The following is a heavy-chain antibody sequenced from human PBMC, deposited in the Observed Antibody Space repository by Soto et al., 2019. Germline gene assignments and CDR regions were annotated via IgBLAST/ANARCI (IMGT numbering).Heavy chain of an antibody. CDR2: INHSGST. CDR1: GGSFSGYY. J-gene: IGHJ4*02. V-gene: IGHV4-34*01. D-gene: IGHD6-13*01. Sequence: SETLSLTCAVYGGSFSGYYWSWIRQPPGKGLEWIGEINHSGSTNYNPSLKSRVTISVDTSKTQFSRKLSSVTAADTAVYYCERGPGQQLAFDYWGQGTLVTVSS. CDR3: ERGPGQQLAFDY.